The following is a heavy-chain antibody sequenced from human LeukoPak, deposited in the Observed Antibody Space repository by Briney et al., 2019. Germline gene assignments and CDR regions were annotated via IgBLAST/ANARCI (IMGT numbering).Heavy chain of an antibody. J-gene: IGHJ3*02. CDR1: GFTFSSSG. D-gene: IGHD7-27*01. Sequence: SGGSLRLSCAASGFTFSSSGMHWVRQAPGKGLEWVTVILYDGSNEYYADSVKGRFTISRDNSKNMLYLQMNSLRAEDTAVYYCARATNWGYAFDIWGQGTVVTVSS. CDR2: ILYDGSNE. CDR3: ARATNWGYAFDI. V-gene: IGHV3-33*01.